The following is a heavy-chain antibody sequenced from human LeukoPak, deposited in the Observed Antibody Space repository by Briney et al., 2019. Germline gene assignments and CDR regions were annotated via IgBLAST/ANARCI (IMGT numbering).Heavy chain of an antibody. CDR2: IYSGGST. V-gene: IGHV3-66*01. CDR3: AKDGGKRFGEFLYQRGPLDY. CDR1: GFTVNSNY. Sequence: PGGSLRLSCAASGFTVNSNYMSWVRQAPGKGLEWVSVIYSGGSTFYADSVKGRFSISRDNSKNTLYLQMNSLRAEDTAVYYCAKDGGKRFGEFLYQRGPLDYWGQGTLVTVSP. J-gene: IGHJ4*02. D-gene: IGHD3-10*01.